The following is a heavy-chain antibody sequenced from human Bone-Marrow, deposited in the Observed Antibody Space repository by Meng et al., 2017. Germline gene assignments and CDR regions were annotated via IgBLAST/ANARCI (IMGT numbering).Heavy chain of an antibody. V-gene: IGHV3-74*02. CDR3: ARFTPFDY. CDR2: INTDGSST. Sequence: EVELGGSGGGVVRPGGSLRLSCAASGFNFDDFGMNWVRQGPGKGLEWVSRINTDGSSTDYADSVKGRFTISRDNAKNTLYLQMNSLRAEDTAMYYCARFTPFDYWGQGTLVTVSS. J-gene: IGHJ4*02. CDR1: GFNFDDFG.